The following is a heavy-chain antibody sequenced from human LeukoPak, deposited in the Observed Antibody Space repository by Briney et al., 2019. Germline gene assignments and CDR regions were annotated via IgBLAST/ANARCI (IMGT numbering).Heavy chain of an antibody. Sequence: GAPVKVSCKASGYTFTSYGISWVRQAPGQGLEWMGWISAYNGNTNYAQKLQGRVTMTTDTSTSTAYMELRSLRSDDTAVYYCARDRSPGSSGTPPHYWGQGTLVTVSS. CDR1: GYTFTSYG. J-gene: IGHJ4*02. D-gene: IGHD3-22*01. CDR3: ARDRSPGSSGTPPHY. CDR2: ISAYNGNT. V-gene: IGHV1-18*01.